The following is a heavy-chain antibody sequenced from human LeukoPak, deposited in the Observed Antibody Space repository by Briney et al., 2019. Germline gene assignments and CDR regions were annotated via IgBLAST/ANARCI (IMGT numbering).Heavy chain of an antibody. Sequence: SETLSLTCTVPVGSISSSRYYWGWIRQPPGKGLEWIGSIYYSGSTYYNPSLKSRVTISVDTSKNQFSLKLSSVTAADTAVYYCARRGSSGWYGGYYYYGMDVWGQGTTVTVSS. D-gene: IGHD6-19*01. CDR3: ARRGSSGWYGGYYYYGMDV. J-gene: IGHJ6*02. CDR1: VGSISSSRYY. V-gene: IGHV4-39*01. CDR2: IYYSGST.